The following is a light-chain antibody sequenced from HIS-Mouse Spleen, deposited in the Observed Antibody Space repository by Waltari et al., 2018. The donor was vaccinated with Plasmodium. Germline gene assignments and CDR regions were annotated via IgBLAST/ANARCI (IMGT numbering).Light chain of an antibody. Sequence: EIVLTQSPATLSLSPGERATLSCRASQSVSSYLAWYQQKPGQAPRLLIYDASNRATGIPARFSGSGSGTDFTLTISSLEPEDFAVYDCQQRSNWPITFGPGTKVDIK. J-gene: IGKJ3*01. V-gene: IGKV3-11*01. CDR2: DAS. CDR1: QSVSSY. CDR3: QQRSNWPIT.